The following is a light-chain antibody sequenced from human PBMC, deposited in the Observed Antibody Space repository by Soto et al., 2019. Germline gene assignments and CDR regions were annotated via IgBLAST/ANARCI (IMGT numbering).Light chain of an antibody. J-gene: IGKJ2*01. CDR3: HQRSDWPHT. Sequence: EIVLGQSPPTRLLSPGGRPTPSCRASQTVSSNLAWNQRNPGQAPRLLIYDAPVRATGTPGSFSGSGSGTDFNLIINSLEPDDFAVYFCHQRSDWPHTFGQGTRLDIK. V-gene: IGKV3-11*01. CDR1: QTVSSN. CDR2: DAP.